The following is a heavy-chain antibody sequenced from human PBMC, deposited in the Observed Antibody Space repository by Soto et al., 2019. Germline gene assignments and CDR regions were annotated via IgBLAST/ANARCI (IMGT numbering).Heavy chain of an antibody. CDR3: ARGRIVLMAYARYNWFDP. Sequence: SETLSLTCAVYGGSFSGYYWSWIRQPPGKGLEWIGEINHSGSTNYNPSLKSRVTISVDTSKNQFSLKLSSVTAADTAVYYCARGRIVLMAYARYNWFDPWGQGTLVTVSS. D-gene: IGHD2-8*01. CDR2: INHSGST. CDR1: GGSFSGYY. J-gene: IGHJ5*02. V-gene: IGHV4-34*01.